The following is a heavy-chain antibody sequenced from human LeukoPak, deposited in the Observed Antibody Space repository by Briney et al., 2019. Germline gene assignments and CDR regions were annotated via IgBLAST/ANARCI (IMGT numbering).Heavy chain of an antibody. CDR3: ASSLGGWWVLY. D-gene: IGHD2-15*01. J-gene: IGHJ4*02. V-gene: IGHV3-15*07. CDR1: GFTFTNAW. CDR2: IKSNSEGGTA. Sequence: EGSLRLSCAASGFTFTNAWMNWVRQAPGKGLEWVGRIKSNSEGGTADYAAPVEGRFTISRHDSESTMYLQMYSLKTEDTAVYYCASSLGGWWVLYWGQGTLVTVSS.